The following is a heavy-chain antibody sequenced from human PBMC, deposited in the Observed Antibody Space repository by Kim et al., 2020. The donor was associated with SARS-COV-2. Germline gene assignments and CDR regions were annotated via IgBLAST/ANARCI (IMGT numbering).Heavy chain of an antibody. CDR3: ARGDYYDILTGYIYYGMDV. Sequence: GGSLRLSCAASGFTFSSYGMHWVRQAPGKGLEWVAVIWYDGSNKYYADSVKGRFTISRDNSKNTLYLQMNSLRAEDTAVYYCARGDYYDILTGYIYYGMDVWGQGTTVTVSS. D-gene: IGHD3-9*01. CDR2: IWYDGSNK. CDR1: GFTFSSYG. J-gene: IGHJ6*02. V-gene: IGHV3-33*01.